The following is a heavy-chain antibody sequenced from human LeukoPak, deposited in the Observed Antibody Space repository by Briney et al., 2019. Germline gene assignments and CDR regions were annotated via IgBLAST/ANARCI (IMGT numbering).Heavy chain of an antibody. V-gene: IGHV4-59*01. CDR3: ARTRDAGHFDY. Sequence: SETLSLTCTVSGGSISSYYWSWIRQPPGKGLEYIGYIYDSGSTNYNPSFKSRVTISVDTSKNQFSLNLSSVTAADTAVYYCARTRDAGHFDYWGQGTLVTVSS. D-gene: IGHD5-24*01. J-gene: IGHJ4*02. CDR1: GGSISSYY. CDR2: IYDSGST.